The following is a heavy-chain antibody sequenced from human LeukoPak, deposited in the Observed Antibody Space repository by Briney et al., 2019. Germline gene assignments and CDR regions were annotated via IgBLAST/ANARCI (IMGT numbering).Heavy chain of an antibody. CDR2: IRYDGSNK. J-gene: IGHJ4*02. D-gene: IGHD5-12*01. Sequence: GGSLRLSCAASGFTFSSYGMHWVRQAPGKGLEWVAFIRYDGSNKYYADSVKGRFTISRDNSKNTLYLQMNSLRAEDTAVYYCAKGKGISGYDYRSSSWYEYYFDYWGQGTLVTVSS. CDR1: GFTFSSYG. V-gene: IGHV3-30*02. CDR3: AKGKGISGYDYRSSSWYEYYFDY.